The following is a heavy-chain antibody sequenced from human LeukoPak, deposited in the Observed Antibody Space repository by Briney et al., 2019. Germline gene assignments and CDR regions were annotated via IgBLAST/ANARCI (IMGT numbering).Heavy chain of an antibody. Sequence: PGGSLRLSCAASGFNVSSNYMSWVRQAPGKGLEWVSVIYSGGSTYYVDSVKGRFTISRHNSKNTLYLQMNSLKPEDTAVYYCARYSEPPRYFDYWGQGTLVTVSS. CDR2: IYSGGST. V-gene: IGHV3-53*04. CDR3: ARYSEPPRYFDY. D-gene: IGHD2-15*01. J-gene: IGHJ4*02. CDR1: GFNVSSNY.